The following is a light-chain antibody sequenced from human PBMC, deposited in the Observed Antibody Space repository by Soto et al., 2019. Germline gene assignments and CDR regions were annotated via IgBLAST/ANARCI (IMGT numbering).Light chain of an antibody. CDR3: QQYFTTPVT. V-gene: IGKV4-1*01. Sequence: IVLTQSPDSLAVSLGERATTHCKSSQNVLYSGNNKNYLAWYQQKPGQSPKLLIYWASTRESGVPDRFSGSGSGTDFTLTISSLQAEDVAVYYCQQYFTTPVTFGGGTKVDIK. CDR1: QNVLYSGNNKNY. CDR2: WAS. J-gene: IGKJ4*01.